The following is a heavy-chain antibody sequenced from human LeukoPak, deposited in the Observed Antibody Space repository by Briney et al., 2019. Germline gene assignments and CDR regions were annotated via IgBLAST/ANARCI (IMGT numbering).Heavy chain of an antibody. CDR1: GFTFSDYX. V-gene: IGHV3-7*01. D-gene: IGHD5-12*01. J-gene: IGHJ4*02. CDR3: ARPDLTYSGYFDY. CDR2: XXXXXXXX. Sequence: PGGSLRLSCXASGFTFSDYXMXXXRXAPXXXXXXXXXXXXXXXXXXXXXSVXXXXXXXXXNAKNSLYLQMSSLRAEDTALYYCARPDLTYSGYFDYWGQGTLVTVSS.